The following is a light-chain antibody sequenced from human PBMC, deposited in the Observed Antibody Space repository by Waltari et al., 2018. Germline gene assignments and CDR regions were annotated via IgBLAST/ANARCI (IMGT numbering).Light chain of an antibody. Sequence: DIQMTQSPSSLSASVGDRVTITCQASQDISNYLNWYQQKPGKAPKLLIYDASNLETVVPSRFSGRGSGTEFSFTISSMQTEDIATYYCHQYENLPPTFGQGTKLDIK. CDR1: QDISNY. CDR3: HQYENLPPT. V-gene: IGKV1-33*01. CDR2: DAS. J-gene: IGKJ2*01.